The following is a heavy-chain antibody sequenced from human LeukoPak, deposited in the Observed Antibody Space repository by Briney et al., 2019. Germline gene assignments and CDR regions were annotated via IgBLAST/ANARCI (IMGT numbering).Heavy chain of an antibody. D-gene: IGHD6-19*01. J-gene: IGHJ4*02. CDR1: GFTFSSYA. Sequence: PGGSLRLSCPASGFTFSSYAMHWVRQAPGKGLEYVSAISSNGGSTYYADSVKGRFTISRDNSKNTLYLQMSSLRAEDTAVYYCAKDRPIAVAGDEAYWGQGTLVTVSS. CDR2: ISSNGGST. V-gene: IGHV3-64D*09. CDR3: AKDRPIAVAGDEAY.